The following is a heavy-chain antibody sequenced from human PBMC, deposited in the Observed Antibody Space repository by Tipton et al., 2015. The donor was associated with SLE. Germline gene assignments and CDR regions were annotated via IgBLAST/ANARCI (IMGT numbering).Heavy chain of an antibody. D-gene: IGHD2/OR15-2a*01. Sequence: SLRLSCVASGFTFTNAWMSWVRQAPGKGLEWVGRVKSKTDGGTTDYAALVKSRFTISRDDSKDTLYLQMNSLKTEDTAVYYCTTAPSMALDGAFDIWGQGTLVTVSS. J-gene: IGHJ3*02. V-gene: IGHV3-15*01. CDR2: VKSKTDGGTT. CDR1: GFTFTNAW. CDR3: TTAPSMALDGAFDI.